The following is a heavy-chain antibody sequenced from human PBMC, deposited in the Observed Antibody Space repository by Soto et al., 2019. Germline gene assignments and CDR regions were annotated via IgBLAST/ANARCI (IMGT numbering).Heavy chain of an antibody. V-gene: IGHV4-59*01. CDR2: IYYSGST. J-gene: IGHJ4*02. Sequence: QVQLQESGPGLVKPSETVSLTCTVSGGSIRSYYWSWIRQPPGKGLEWIGYIYYSGSTNYNPSLKSRVTISVDTSKNQFSLKLSSVTAADTAVYYCARRYGYSFDYWGQGTLVTVSS. D-gene: IGHD5-18*01. CDR1: GGSIRSYY. CDR3: ARRYGYSFDY.